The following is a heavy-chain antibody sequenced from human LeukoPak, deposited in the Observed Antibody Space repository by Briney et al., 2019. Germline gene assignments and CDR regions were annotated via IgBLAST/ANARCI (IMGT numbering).Heavy chain of an antibody. D-gene: IGHD1-26*01. CDR2: IYYSGST. Sequence: SETLSLTCTVSGGSISSYYWSWIRQPPGKGLEWIGYIYYSGSTNYNPSLKSRVTISVDTSKNQFSLKLSSVTAADTAVYYCARGGEWGQYCFDYWGQGTLVTVSS. V-gene: IGHV4-59*01. CDR3: ARGGEWGQYCFDY. CDR1: GGSISSYY. J-gene: IGHJ4*02.